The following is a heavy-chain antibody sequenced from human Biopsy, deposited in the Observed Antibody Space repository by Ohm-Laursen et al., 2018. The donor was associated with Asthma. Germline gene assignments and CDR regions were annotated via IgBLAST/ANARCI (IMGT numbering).Heavy chain of an antibody. CDR2: IIPMFGTT. D-gene: IGHD5-12*01. V-gene: IGHV1-69*01. CDR1: GGSFGNHA. CDR3: ARGYSGSDRIVYYYSGLEV. Sequence: GSSVKVSCKASGGSFGNHAVGWVRQAPGQGLEWMGGIIPMFGTTKFAPKFQGRVTITADESTSTAYMELSSLSSEDTAVYYCARGYSGSDRIVYYYSGLEVWGQGTTVTVSS. J-gene: IGHJ6*02.